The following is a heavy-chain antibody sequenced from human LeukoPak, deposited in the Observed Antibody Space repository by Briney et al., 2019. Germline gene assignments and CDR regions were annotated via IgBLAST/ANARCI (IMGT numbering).Heavy chain of an antibody. J-gene: IGHJ6*02. CDR3: ESEITMVRGVIILYSYGMDV. CDR1: GGTFSSYA. Sequence: ASVKVSCKASGGTFSSYAISWVRQAPGQGLEWMGGIIPIFGTANYAQKFQGRVTITADESTSTAYMELSSLRSEDTAVYYCESEITMVRGVIILYSYGMDVWGQGTTVTVSS. D-gene: IGHD3-10*01. CDR2: IIPIFGTA. V-gene: IGHV1-69*13.